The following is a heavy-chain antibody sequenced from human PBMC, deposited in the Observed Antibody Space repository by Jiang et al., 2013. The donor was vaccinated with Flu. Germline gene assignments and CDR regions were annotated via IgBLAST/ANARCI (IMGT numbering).Heavy chain of an antibody. CDR3: ARAQKYSGFELPYFDF. CDR2: IYDSGST. J-gene: IGHJ4*02. D-gene: IGHD5-12*01. CDR1: GGSISSSSYY. V-gene: IGHV4-39*07. Sequence: GLVKPSETLSLTCTVSGGSISSSSYYWVWIRQPPGKGLEWIGSIYDSGSTYYNPSLKSRVTMSVDTSKNQFSLRLSSVTAADTAVYYCARAQKYSGFELPYFDFWGQGAPVTVSS.